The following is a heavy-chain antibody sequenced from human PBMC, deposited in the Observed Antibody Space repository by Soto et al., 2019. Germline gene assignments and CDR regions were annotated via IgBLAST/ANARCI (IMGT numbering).Heavy chain of an antibody. CDR3: ASGSTTVTTFDY. D-gene: IGHD4-17*01. CDR1: GGSISSGAYS. J-gene: IGHJ4*02. CDR2: IYHSGST. Sequence: SETLSLTCAVSGGSISSGAYSWTWIRQPPGKGLEWIGYIYHSGSTYYNPSLKSRVTISVDRSKNQFSLKLSSVTAADTAVYYCASGSTTVTTFDYWGQGTLVTVSS. V-gene: IGHV4-30-2*01.